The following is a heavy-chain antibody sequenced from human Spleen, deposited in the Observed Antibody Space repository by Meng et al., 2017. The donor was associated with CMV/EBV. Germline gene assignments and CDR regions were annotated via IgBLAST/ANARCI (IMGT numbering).Heavy chain of an antibody. D-gene: IGHD1-26*01. Sequence: VSGGSVSSGSYYWSWIRQPPGKGLEWIGYIYYSGSTNYNPSLKSRVTISVDTSKNQFSLKLSSVTAADTAVYYCARVPTGGTHAFDIWGQGTMVTVSS. CDR2: IYYSGST. CDR3: ARVPTGGTHAFDI. J-gene: IGHJ3*02. V-gene: IGHV4-61*01. CDR1: GGSVSSGSYY.